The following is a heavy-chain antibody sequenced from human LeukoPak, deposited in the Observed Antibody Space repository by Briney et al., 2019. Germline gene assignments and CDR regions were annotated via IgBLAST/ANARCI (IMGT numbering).Heavy chain of an antibody. D-gene: IGHD3-3*01. CDR3: ARGSGSRHYDFWRVYMDV. CDR2: IYYSGST. J-gene: IGHJ6*03. CDR1: GGSISSSSYY. V-gene: IGHV4-39*01. Sequence: SETLSLTCTVSGGSISSSSYYWGWIRQPPGKGLEWIGSIYYSGSTYYNPSLKSRVTISVDTSKNQFSLKLSSVTAAGTAVYYCARGSGSRHYDFWRVYMDVWGKGTTVTVSS.